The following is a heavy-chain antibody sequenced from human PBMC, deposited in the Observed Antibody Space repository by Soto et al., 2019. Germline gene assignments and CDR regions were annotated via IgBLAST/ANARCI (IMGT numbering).Heavy chain of an antibody. V-gene: IGHV4-31*03. J-gene: IGHJ5*02. CDR2: IYYSGST. CDR1: VGSISSGGYY. CDR3: ARIYYYDSSGYYPPGANWFDP. D-gene: IGHD3-22*01. Sequence: LSLTFTVSVGSISSGGYYWSGIRQQPGKVLEWIGYIYYSGSTYYNPSLKSRVTISVDTSKNQFSLKLSSVTAADTAVYYCARIYYYDSSGYYPPGANWFDPWGQGTLVTVSS.